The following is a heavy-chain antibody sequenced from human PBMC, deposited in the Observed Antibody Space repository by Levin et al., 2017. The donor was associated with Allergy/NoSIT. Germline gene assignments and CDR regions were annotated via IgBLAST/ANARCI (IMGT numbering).Heavy chain of an antibody. J-gene: IGHJ3*02. Sequence: SETLSLTCAVYGGSFSGYYWSWIRQPPGKGLEWIGEINHSGSTNYNPSLKSRVTISVDTSKNQFSLKLSSVTAADTAVYYCARGSSSGWPEDAFDIWGQGTMVTVSS. CDR2: INHSGST. D-gene: IGHD6-19*01. CDR1: GGSFSGYY. CDR3: ARGSSSGWPEDAFDI. V-gene: IGHV4-34*01.